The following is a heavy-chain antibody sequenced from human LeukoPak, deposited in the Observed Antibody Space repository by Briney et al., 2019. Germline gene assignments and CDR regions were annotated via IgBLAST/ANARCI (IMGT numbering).Heavy chain of an antibody. CDR3: ARVEGSGSYYYSFNY. CDR2: IRSDGSDT. J-gene: IGHJ4*02. Sequence: GGSLRLSCAASGFTFSDTWMHWVRQAPGEGLVWVSRIRSDGSDTRYAESVKGRFTVSRDNAKNTLYLQMNSLRAEDTAVYYCARVEGSGSYYYSFNYWGQGTLVTVSS. D-gene: IGHD3-10*01. CDR1: GFTFSDTW. V-gene: IGHV3-74*01.